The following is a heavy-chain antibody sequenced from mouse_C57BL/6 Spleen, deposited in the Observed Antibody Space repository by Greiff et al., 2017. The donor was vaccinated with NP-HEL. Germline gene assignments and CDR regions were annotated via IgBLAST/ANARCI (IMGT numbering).Heavy chain of an antibody. V-gene: IGHV1-22*01. J-gene: IGHJ4*01. CDR3: ARSRVLLRDAMDY. CDR1: GYTFTDYN. D-gene: IGHD1-1*01. Sequence: VQLKESGPELVKPGASVKMSCKASGYTFTDYNMHWVKQSHGKSLEWIGYINPNNGGTSYNQKFKGKATLTVNKSSSTAYMELRSLTSEDSAVYYCARSRVLLRDAMDYWGQGTSVTVAS. CDR2: INPNNGGT.